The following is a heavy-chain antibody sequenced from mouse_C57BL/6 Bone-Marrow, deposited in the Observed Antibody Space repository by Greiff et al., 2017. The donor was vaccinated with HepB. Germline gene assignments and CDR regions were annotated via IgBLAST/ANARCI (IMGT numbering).Heavy chain of an antibody. CDR2: INPGSGGT. Sequence: VQLQQSGAELVRPGTSVKVSCKASGYAFTNYLIEWVKQRPGQGLEWIGVINPGSGGTNYNEKFKGKATLTADKSSSTAYMQLSSLTSEDSAVYFCARDGYYLAYWGQGTLVTVSA. CDR1: GYAFTNYL. J-gene: IGHJ3*01. V-gene: IGHV1-54*01. D-gene: IGHD2-3*01. CDR3: ARDGYYLAY.